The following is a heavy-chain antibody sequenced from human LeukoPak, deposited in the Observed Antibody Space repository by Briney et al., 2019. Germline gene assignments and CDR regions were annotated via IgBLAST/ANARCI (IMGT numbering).Heavy chain of an antibody. V-gene: IGHV1-2*02. Sequence: ASVKVSCKASGGTFSSYAISWVRQAPGQGLEWMGWINPNSGGTNYAQKFQGRVTMTRDTSISTAYMELSRLRSDDTAVYYCARANYIVVVPAYDYWGQGTLVTVSS. CDR3: ARANYIVVVPAYDY. CDR1: GGTFSSYA. D-gene: IGHD2-2*01. J-gene: IGHJ4*02. CDR2: INPNSGGT.